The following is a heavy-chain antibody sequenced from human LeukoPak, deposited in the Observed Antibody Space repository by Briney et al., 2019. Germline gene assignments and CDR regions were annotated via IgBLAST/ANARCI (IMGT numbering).Heavy chain of an antibody. Sequence: SETLSLTCTVSGGSISSGGYYWSWIRQLPGKGLEWIAYIYYSGTTYYNPSLMSRITISVDTSKNQFSLKLSSVTAADTAVYYCARGGYYFYYGMDVWGQGTTVTVSS. CDR3: ARGGYYFYYGMDV. CDR1: GGSISSGGYY. CDR2: IYYSGTT. J-gene: IGHJ6*02. V-gene: IGHV4-31*03.